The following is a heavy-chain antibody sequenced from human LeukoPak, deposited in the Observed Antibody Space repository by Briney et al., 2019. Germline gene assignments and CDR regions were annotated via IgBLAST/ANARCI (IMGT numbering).Heavy chain of an antibody. D-gene: IGHD1-26*01. CDR3: ARVGSPVGAKKETWAIDY. CDR1: GFTFSTYA. CDR2: ISTNGGST. V-gene: IGHV3-64*01. J-gene: IGHJ4*02. Sequence: GGSLRLSCAASGFTFSTYAMHWVRQAPRKGLEYVSSISTNGGSTNYANSVKGRFTISRDNSKNTLYLQMGSLRTEDMGVYYCARVGSPVGAKKETWAIDYWGQGTLVTVSS.